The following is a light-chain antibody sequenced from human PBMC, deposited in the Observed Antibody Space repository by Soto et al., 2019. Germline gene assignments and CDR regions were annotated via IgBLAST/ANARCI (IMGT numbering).Light chain of an antibody. CDR3: QQYRDWPPWT. CDR1: QSIRTD. V-gene: IGKV3-15*01. J-gene: IGKJ1*01. CDR2: GAS. Sequence: DIVMTQSPATLSVSPGERATLSCRASQSIRTDLAWYQQKSGQGPRLLIYGASNRATGVPDRFSGSGSGTVFTLTISSLQSDDFAVYYCQQYRDWPPWTLGQGTKVDI.